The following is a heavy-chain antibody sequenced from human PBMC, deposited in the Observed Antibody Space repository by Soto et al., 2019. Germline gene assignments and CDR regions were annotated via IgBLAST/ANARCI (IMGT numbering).Heavy chain of an antibody. J-gene: IGHJ4*02. CDR2: MNMDGSRT. D-gene: IGHD2-21*01. Sequence: EVQLVESGGGLVQPRGSLRLSCAASGFTFSIYWMHWVRQAPGKGLVWVSRMNMDGSRTSYADFAKGRFTISRDDAKSTVYLQMSNLRAEDTAAYYCVRGDGDRYDGHGYLGRHWGQGTLVTVSS. V-gene: IGHV3-74*01. CDR1: GFTFSIYW. CDR3: VRGDGDRYDGHGYLGRH.